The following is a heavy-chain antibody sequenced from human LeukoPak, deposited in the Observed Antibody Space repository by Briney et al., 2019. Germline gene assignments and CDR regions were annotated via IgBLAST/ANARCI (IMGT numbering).Heavy chain of an antibody. J-gene: IGHJ4*02. D-gene: IGHD2-2*01. V-gene: IGHV3-7*04. CDR3: AREGSSTSCYDY. CDR1: GFTFSSSW. Sequence: GGSLRLSCAASGFTFSSSWMSWVRQAPGKGLECVANIKQDGSEKYYVDSVKGRFTISRDNAKNSLYLQMHSLRAEDTAVYYCAREGSSTSCYDYWGQGTLVTVSS. CDR2: IKQDGSEK.